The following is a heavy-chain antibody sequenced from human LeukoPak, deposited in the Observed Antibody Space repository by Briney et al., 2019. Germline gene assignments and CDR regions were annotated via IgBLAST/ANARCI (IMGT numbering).Heavy chain of an antibody. V-gene: IGHV1-2*02. CDR2: INPNSGGT. CDR3: TPFKGYFDY. CDR1: VYTFTGYY. D-gene: IGHD2-15*01. Sequence: VASVKVSCKASVYTFTGYYMYWVRQAPGQGLEWMGWINPNSGGTNYAQKFQGRVTMTRDTSIRTAYMELSRLRSDDTAVYYCTPFKGYFDYWGQGTLVTVSS. J-gene: IGHJ4*02.